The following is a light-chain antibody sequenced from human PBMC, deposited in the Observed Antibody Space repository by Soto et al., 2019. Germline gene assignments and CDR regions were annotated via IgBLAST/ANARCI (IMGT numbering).Light chain of an antibody. CDR1: QSVSSF. CDR2: DAS. V-gene: IGKV3-11*01. CDR3: QQRSNGLT. Sequence: EIVLTQSPATLSLSPGERATLSCRASQSVSSFLAWYQQQPGQAPRLLIYDASNRATGIPARFSGSGSGTDFTLTIRSLEPEDFAVYFCQQRSNGLTFGGGTRVQIK. J-gene: IGKJ4*01.